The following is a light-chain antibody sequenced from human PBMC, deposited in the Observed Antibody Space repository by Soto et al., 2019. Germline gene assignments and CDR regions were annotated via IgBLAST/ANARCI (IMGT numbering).Light chain of an antibody. CDR3: QQYDNLPLT. Sequence: DIQMTQSPSSLSASVGDRVTITCQASQDISNYLNWYQQKPGKAPKLLIYDASNLETGVPSRFSGSGSGTDFTVTISSLQPEDISTYYCQQYDNLPLTVGGGTKMEIK. CDR1: QDISNY. V-gene: IGKV1-33*01. J-gene: IGKJ4*01. CDR2: DAS.